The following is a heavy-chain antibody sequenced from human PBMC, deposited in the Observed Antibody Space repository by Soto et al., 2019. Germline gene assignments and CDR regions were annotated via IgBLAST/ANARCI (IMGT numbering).Heavy chain of an antibody. CDR1: GFTFSSYG. CDR2: ISYDGSNK. D-gene: IGHD1-26*01. V-gene: IGHV3-30*18. Sequence: QVQLVESGGGVVQPGRSLRLSCAASGFTFSSYGMHWVRQAPGKGLEWVAVISYDGSNKYYADSVKGRFTISRDNSKNPLYLQMNSLRAEDTAVYYCAKAARALPADYWGQETLVTVSP. CDR3: AKAARALPADY. J-gene: IGHJ4*02.